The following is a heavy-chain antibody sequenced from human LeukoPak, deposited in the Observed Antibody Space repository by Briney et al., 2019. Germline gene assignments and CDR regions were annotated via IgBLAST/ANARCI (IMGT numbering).Heavy chain of an antibody. V-gene: IGHV4-39*01. CDR3: ARRTVVVPAAQPYNWFDR. CDR2: IYYSGST. Sequence: SETLSLTCTVSGGSISSSSYYWGWIRQPPGKGLEWIVSIYYSGSTYYNPSLKSRVTISVDTSKNQFSLKLSSLTAADTAVYYCARRTVVVPAAQPYNWFDRWGQGTLVTVSS. D-gene: IGHD2-2*01. CDR1: GGSISSSSYY. J-gene: IGHJ5*02.